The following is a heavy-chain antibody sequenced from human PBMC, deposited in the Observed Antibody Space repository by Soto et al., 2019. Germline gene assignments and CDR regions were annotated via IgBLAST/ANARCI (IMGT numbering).Heavy chain of an antibody. D-gene: IGHD3-10*01. J-gene: IGHJ6*03. CDR1: GGSISSYY. V-gene: IGHV4-59*01. CDR2: IYYSGST. CDR3: ARDFRYMDV. Sequence: PEETLSLTCTVSGGSISSYYWSWIRQPPGKGLEWIGYIYYSGSTNYNPSLKSRVTISVDTSKNQFSLKLSSVTAADTAVYYCARDFRYMDVWGKGTTVTVSS.